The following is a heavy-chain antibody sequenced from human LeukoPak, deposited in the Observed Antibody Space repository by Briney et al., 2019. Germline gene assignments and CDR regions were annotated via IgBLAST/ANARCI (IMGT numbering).Heavy chain of an antibody. V-gene: IGHV3-48*01. CDR2: IGISSGNT. CDR1: GFTFSAYS. D-gene: IGHD2-2*01. CDR3: ARGCGRASCPYFFDS. Sequence: GGSLRLSCAASGFTFSAYSMNWVRQAPGKGLEWISYIGISSGNTKYADSVKGRFTISGDKAKNSLYLQMNSLRVEDTAVYYCARGCGRASCPYFFDSWGHGSLVTVSS. J-gene: IGHJ4*01.